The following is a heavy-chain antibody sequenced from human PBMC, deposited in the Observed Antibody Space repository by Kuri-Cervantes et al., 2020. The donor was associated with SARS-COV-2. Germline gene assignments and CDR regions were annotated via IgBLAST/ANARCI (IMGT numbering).Heavy chain of an antibody. J-gene: IGHJ4*02. V-gene: IGHV4-59*08. CDR2: MYYGGNT. CDR1: GGSISGYF. CDR3: ARLRYSNGWYFDD. Sequence: SETLSLTCGVSGGSISGYFWTWIRQSPQKGLEWIGYMYYGGNTNYNPFLESRVTISLEMSRNHFSLRLNSMTAADTAVYYCARLRYSNGWYFDDWGQGTLVTVSS. D-gene: IGHD6-19*01.